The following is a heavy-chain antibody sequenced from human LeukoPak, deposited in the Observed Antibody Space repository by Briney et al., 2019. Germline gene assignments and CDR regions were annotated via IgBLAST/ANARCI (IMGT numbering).Heavy chain of an antibody. J-gene: IGHJ4*02. CDR3: ARGHSSGRDYYCDT. Sequence: PSVKLSCKTSGYTFAPYSINWVRQAPGQALEWMEWISGYSGSTNYAQKLQGRVTMTTDTSTTTAYMELRSLKSDDTAVYYCARGHSSGRDYYCDTWGQGTLVTVSS. CDR2: ISGYSGST. D-gene: IGHD6-19*01. V-gene: IGHV1-18*01. CDR1: GYTFAPYS.